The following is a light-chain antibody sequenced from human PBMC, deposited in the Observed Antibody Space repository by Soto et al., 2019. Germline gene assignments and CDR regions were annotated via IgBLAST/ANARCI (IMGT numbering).Light chain of an antibody. Sequence: QSALTQPASVSGSPGQSITISCTGTSSDVGGYDHVSRYQQHPGKAPKLIIYDVTVRPSGISRRFSGSKSDNTASLAVSGLQPEDEADYYCSSYTNKDTLLFGGGTKLTVL. CDR3: SSYTNKDTLL. CDR1: SSDVGGYDH. J-gene: IGLJ3*02. CDR2: DVT. V-gene: IGLV2-14*03.